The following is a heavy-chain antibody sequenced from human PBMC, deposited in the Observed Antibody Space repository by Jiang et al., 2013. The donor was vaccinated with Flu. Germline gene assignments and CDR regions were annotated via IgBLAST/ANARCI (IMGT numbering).Heavy chain of an antibody. V-gene: IGHV4-34*01. CDR3: ARGRRSSGPNGGNAY. Sequence: LLKPSETLSLTCAVYGGSFSGYYWSWIRQPPGKGLEWIGEINHSGSTNYNPSLKSRVTISVDTSKNQFSLKLSSVTAADTAVYYCARGRRSSGPNGGNAYWGQGTLVTVSS. D-gene: IGHD6-19*01. CDR1: GGSFSGYY. CDR2: INHSGST. J-gene: IGHJ4*02.